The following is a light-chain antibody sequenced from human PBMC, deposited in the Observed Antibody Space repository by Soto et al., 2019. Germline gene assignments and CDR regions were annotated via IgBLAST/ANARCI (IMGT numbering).Light chain of an antibody. CDR1: QSVSSN. CDR2: AAS. CDR3: QQYNNWPIT. Sequence: DKVMTQSPATLAVSPGERATLSCMASQSVSSNLAWYQQKPGQAPRLLIYAASTRATDIPARFSGSGSGTEFTLTISSLQSEDFAIYYCQQYNNWPITFGQGTRLEIK. V-gene: IGKV3-15*01. J-gene: IGKJ5*01.